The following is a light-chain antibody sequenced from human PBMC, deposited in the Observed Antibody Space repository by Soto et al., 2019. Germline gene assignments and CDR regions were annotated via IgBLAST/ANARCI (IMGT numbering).Light chain of an antibody. CDR1: QSVRSS. J-gene: IGKJ5*01. CDR2: DAS. V-gene: IGKV3-11*01. CDR3: QQRSNWPLT. Sequence: EIVLTQSPATLSVSPGPRVPLSCRASQSVRSSLAWYQQKPGQAPRLLIHDASNRAAGIPARFSGSGSGTDFTLTISSLEPEDFAVYYCQQRSNWPLTFGQGTRLRL.